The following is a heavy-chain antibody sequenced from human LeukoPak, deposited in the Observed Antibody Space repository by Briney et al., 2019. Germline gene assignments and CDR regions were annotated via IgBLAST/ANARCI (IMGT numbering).Heavy chain of an antibody. D-gene: IGHD6-6*01. J-gene: IGHJ5*02. V-gene: IGHV4-34*01. CDR2: INHSGST. CDR1: GGSFSGYY. CDR3: ARGLGIAARFDP. Sequence: PSETLPLTCAVYGGSFSGYYWSWIRQPPGKGLEWIGEINHSGSTNYNPSLKSRVAISVDTSKNQFSLKLSSVTAADTAVYYCARGLGIAARFDPWGQGTLVTVSS.